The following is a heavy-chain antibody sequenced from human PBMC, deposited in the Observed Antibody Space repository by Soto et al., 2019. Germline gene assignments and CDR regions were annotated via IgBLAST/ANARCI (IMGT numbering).Heavy chain of an antibody. CDR2: IYYSGST. V-gene: IGHV4-31*03. J-gene: IGHJ3*02. D-gene: IGHD3-22*01. Sequence: PSETLSLTCTVSGGSISSGGYYWSWIRQHPGRGLEWIGYIYYSGSTYYNPSLKSRVTISVETSKIQFSLKLSSVTAADTAVYYCARVGDSSGYRKAFDIWGQGTMVT. CDR3: ARVGDSSGYRKAFDI. CDR1: GGSISSGGYY.